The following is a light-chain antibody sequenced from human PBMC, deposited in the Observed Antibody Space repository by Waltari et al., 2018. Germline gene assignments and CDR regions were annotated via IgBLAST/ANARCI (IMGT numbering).Light chain of an antibody. CDR1: QSVLYNTDNKNY. CDR3: QQYYDIPVT. CDR2: WAS. V-gene: IGKV4-1*01. J-gene: IGKJ2*01. Sequence: DIVMTQSPDSLHVSLGERATLNCKSSQSVLYNTDNKNYLAWYQQKPGQSPKLLIYWASTRESGVPDRFSGSGSGTDFTLTISGLQADDAAIYFCQQYYDIPVTFGQGTRLEIK.